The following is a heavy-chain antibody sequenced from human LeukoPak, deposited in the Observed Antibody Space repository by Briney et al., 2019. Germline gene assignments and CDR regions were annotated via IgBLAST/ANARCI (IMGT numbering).Heavy chain of an antibody. V-gene: IGHV3-23*01. Sequence: GGSLRLSCAASGFTVSRNYMSWVRQAPGKGLEWVSALNAGGGSTYYADSVKGRFSISRDNSKNTLYLQMNSLRAEDTAVYYCAKGSMAGGYGYWGQGTLVTVSS. J-gene: IGHJ4*02. CDR1: GFTVSRNY. D-gene: IGHD6-6*01. CDR2: LNAGGGST. CDR3: AKGSMAGGYGY.